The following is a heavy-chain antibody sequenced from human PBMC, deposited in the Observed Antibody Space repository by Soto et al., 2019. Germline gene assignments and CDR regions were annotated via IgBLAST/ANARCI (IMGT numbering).Heavy chain of an antibody. Sequence: EWVSSISSSSSYIYYADSVKGRFTISRDNAKNSLYLQMNSLRDEDTAVYYCASYIFFFQAEDGIRDVRSVSAFLLNRSSDL. CDR3: ASYIFFFQAEDGIRDVRSVSAFLLNRSSDL. CDR2: ISSSSSYI. V-gene: IGHV3-21*01. D-gene: IGHD3-10*02. J-gene: IGHJ2*01.